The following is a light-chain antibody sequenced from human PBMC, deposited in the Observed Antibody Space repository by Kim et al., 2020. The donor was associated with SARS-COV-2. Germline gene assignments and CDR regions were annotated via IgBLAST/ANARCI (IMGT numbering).Light chain of an antibody. CDR1: SSNIGNNA. V-gene: IGLV1-36*01. CDR3: ATWDDSLSGVV. CDR2: YDD. Sequence: RQRVTISCSGSSSNIGNNAVNWYQQLPGKAPKLLIYYDDLVPSGVSDRFSGSKSGTSASLAISGLQSEDEADYYCATWDDSLSGVVFGGGTQLTVL. J-gene: IGLJ2*01.